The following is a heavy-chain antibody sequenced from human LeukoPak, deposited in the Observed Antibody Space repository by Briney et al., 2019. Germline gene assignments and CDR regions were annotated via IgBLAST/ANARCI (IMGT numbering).Heavy chain of an antibody. J-gene: IGHJ5*02. V-gene: IGHV1-69*06. CDR2: IIPIFGTA. CDR1: GGTFSSYA. D-gene: IGHD6-13*01. Sequence: SVKVSCKASGGTFSSYAISWVRQAPGQGLEWMGGIIPIFGTANYAQKFQGRVTITADKSTSTAYMELSSLRSEDTAIYYCARGDGEVAGGTENWFDPWGQGTLVIVSS. CDR3: ARGDGEVAGGTENWFDP.